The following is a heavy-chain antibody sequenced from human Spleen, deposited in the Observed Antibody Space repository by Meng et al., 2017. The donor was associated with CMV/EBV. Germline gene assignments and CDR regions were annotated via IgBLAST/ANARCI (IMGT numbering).Heavy chain of an antibody. V-gene: IGHV3-21*01. D-gene: IGHD3-22*01. CDR2: ISTTSSYI. CDR1: GFTFSAYS. Sequence: GESLKISCAASGFTFSAYSVNWVRQAPGKGLEWVSSISTTSSYIYYADSMKGRFTISRDNAKNSLYLQMNSLRAEDTAVYYCAREYRLKYDSSGFDFWGQGTLVTVSS. CDR3: AREYRLKYDSSGFDF. J-gene: IGHJ4*02.